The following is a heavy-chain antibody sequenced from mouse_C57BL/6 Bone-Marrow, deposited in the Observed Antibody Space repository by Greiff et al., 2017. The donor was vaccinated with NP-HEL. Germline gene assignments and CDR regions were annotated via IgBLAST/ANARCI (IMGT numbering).Heavy chain of an antibody. Sequence: EVKLMESGPGLAKPSQTLSLTCSVTGYSITSDYWNWIRKFPGNKLEYMGYISYSGSTYYNPSLKSRISITRDTSKNQYYLQLNSVTTEDTATSYCARSLPYYYGSSPYFDYWGQGTTLTVSS. V-gene: IGHV3-8*01. J-gene: IGHJ2*01. CDR3: ARSLPYYYGSSPYFDY. CDR2: ISYSGST. CDR1: GYSITSDY. D-gene: IGHD1-1*01.